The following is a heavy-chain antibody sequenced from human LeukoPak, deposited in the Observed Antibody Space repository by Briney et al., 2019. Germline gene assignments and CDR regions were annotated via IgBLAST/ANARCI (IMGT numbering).Heavy chain of an antibody. CDR1: GGSFSDYY. J-gene: IGHJ6*03. D-gene: IGHD5-24*01. V-gene: IGHV4-34*01. Sequence: SETLSLTCAVFGGSFSDYYWNWIRQPPGKGLEWIGEINHSGSTNYNPSLKSRVTISVDTSKNQFSLKLSSVTAADTAVYYCAREVEMATILRRLYYYYMDVWGKGTTVTVSS. CDR2: INHSGST. CDR3: AREVEMATILRRLYYYYMDV.